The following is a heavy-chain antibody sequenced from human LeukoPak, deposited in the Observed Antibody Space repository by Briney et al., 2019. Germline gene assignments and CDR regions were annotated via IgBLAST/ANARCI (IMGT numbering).Heavy chain of an antibody. CDR1: GFNFSRYY. Sequence: GGSLRLSCAVSGFNFSRYYMNWVRQAPGKGLEWASYISGSSTTIQYADSVKGRFTISRDNAKNSLYLQMDSLSAEDTAVYYCARVQVGGTGRGPLDWGQGTLVTVSS. V-gene: IGHV3-48*01. D-gene: IGHD6-19*01. J-gene: IGHJ4*02. CDR3: ARVQVGGTGRGPLD. CDR2: ISGSSTTI.